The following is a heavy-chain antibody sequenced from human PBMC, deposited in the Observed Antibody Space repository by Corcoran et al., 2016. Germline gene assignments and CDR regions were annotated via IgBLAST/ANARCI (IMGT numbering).Heavy chain of an antibody. CDR2: IYPGDSDT. D-gene: IGHD6-19*01. V-gene: IGHV5-51*01. J-gene: IGHJ4*02. CDR1: GYSFTSYW. Sequence: EVQLVQAGAEVRKPGESLKISCKGSGYSFTSYWIGWVRQVPGKGLGWMGSIYPGDSDTRYSPSFKGQVTISADKSISTAYLQWSSRKASDSAMYYCARRGIAVAGTGTYFDCWGQGTLVTVSS. CDR3: ARRGIAVAGTGTYFDC.